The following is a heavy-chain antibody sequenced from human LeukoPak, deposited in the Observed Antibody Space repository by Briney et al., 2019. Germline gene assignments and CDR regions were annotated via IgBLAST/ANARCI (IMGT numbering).Heavy chain of an antibody. CDR2: ISSTGGTI. D-gene: IGHD5-24*01. Sequence: PRGSLRLSCAASGVTFSSYIMNWVCQAPGGGLGRGSYISSTGGTIYYADSVNGRFTISRDNAKNSLYLQMNSLRAEDTAVYYCARQGWLQLNFLDYWGQGAMVTVSS. V-gene: IGHV3-48*01. CDR3: ARQGWLQLNFLDY. J-gene: IGHJ4*02. CDR1: GVTFSSYI.